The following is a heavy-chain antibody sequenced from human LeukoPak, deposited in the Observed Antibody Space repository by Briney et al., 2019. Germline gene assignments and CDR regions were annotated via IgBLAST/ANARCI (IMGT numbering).Heavy chain of an antibody. V-gene: IGHV3-48*04. D-gene: IGHD3-22*01. Sequence: GGSLRLSWAASGFSFSRYGMKWVRPAPGKGLEWLSYIRSSDSTTYYADSVKGRFTISRDNAKNSLYLQMDSLRVEDTAVYYCAKRADSSAHSFDYWGQGTLVTVSS. CDR3: AKRADSSAHSFDY. CDR2: IRSSDSTT. J-gene: IGHJ4*02. CDR1: GFSFSRYG.